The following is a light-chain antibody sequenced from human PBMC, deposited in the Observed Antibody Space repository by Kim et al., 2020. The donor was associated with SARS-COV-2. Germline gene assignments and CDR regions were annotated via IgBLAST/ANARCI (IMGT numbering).Light chain of an antibody. CDR3: QQGYSSLCT. CDR2: AAS. V-gene: IGKV1-39*01. CDR1: QNINKY. J-gene: IGKJ2*02. Sequence: DIQMTQSPSSLSAFVGDRVTITCRPSQNINKYLNWYQHKPGKAPKLLIYAASSLQSGVPSRFSGSGSGTDFTLTISSLQPEDFATYYCQQGYSSLCTFGQGTKLEI.